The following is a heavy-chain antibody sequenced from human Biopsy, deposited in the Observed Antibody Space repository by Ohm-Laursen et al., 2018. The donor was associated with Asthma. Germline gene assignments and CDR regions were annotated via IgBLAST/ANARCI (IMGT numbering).Heavy chain of an antibody. Sequence: ASVKVSCKASGYTFINYAIHWVRQAPGHSLEWMGWINAANGNTMYSQKFQGRLTISRDTSASTAYMDLSSLRSEDTAVYYCARTYFDFLTGQVNDAFAMWGQGTMVTVSS. V-gene: IGHV1-3*01. CDR2: INAANGNT. D-gene: IGHD3-9*01. CDR1: GYTFINYA. J-gene: IGHJ3*02. CDR3: ARTYFDFLTGQVNDAFAM.